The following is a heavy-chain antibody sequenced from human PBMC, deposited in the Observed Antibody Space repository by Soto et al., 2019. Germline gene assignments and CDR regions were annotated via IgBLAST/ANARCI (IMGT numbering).Heavy chain of an antibody. Sequence: PGESLKISCKGSGYSFTSYWIGWVRQMPGKGLEWMGIICPGDSDTRYSPSFQGQVTISADKSITTAYLQWSSLKASDTAMYYCARSWYSSDLRRELEYFQHWGQGTLVTVSS. CDR2: ICPGDSDT. CDR1: GYSFTSYW. D-gene: IGHD6-19*01. J-gene: IGHJ1*01. CDR3: ARSWYSSDLRRELEYFQH. V-gene: IGHV5-51*01.